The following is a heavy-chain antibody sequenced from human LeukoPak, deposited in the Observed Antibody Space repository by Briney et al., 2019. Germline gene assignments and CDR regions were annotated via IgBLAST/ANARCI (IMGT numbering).Heavy chain of an antibody. J-gene: IGHJ4*02. CDR3: AKDTSIGRYCTNGVCSPFDY. Sequence: PGGSLRLSCAASGFTFSSYWMNWVRQAPGKGLEWVSAISDSGGSTYDADSVKGRFTISRDNSKNTLYLQMNSLRAEDTAVYYCAKDTSIGRYCTNGVCSPFDYWGQGTLVTVSS. CDR2: ISDSGGST. V-gene: IGHV3-23*01. D-gene: IGHD2-8*01. CDR1: GFTFSSYW.